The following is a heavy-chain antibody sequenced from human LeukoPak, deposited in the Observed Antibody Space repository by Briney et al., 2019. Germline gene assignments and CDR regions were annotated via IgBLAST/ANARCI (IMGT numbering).Heavy chain of an antibody. D-gene: IGHD6-19*01. CDR3: ARVLRTYSSGWYGQGLYNWFDP. J-gene: IGHJ5*02. V-gene: IGHV4-34*01. CDR1: GGSFSGYY. Sequence: SETLSLTCAVYGGSFSGYYWSWIRQPPGKGLEWIGEINHSGSTNYNPYLKSRVTISVDTSKNQFSLKLSSVTAADTAVYYCARVLRTYSSGWYGQGLYNWFDPWGQGTLVTVSS. CDR2: INHSGST.